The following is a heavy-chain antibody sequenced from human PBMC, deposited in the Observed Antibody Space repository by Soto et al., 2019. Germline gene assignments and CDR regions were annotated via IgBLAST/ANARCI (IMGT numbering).Heavy chain of an antibody. Sequence: SETLSLTCTVSGGSISSSSYYWGWIRQPPGKGLEWIGSIYYSGSTYYNPSLKSRVTISVDTSKNQFSLKLSSVTAADTAVYYCARHVLSEYSGSYSAWFDPWGQGTLVTVSS. CDR1: GGSISSSSYY. CDR2: IYYSGST. V-gene: IGHV4-39*01. J-gene: IGHJ5*02. CDR3: ARHVLSEYSGSYSAWFDP. D-gene: IGHD1-26*01.